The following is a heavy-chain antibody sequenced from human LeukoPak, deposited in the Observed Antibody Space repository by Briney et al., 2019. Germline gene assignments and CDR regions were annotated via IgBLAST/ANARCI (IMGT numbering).Heavy chain of an antibody. J-gene: IGHJ4*02. D-gene: IGHD6-19*01. CDR2: FDPEDGET. V-gene: IGHV1-24*01. Sequence: ASVKVSCKVSGYTLTELSMHWVRQAPGKGLEWMGGFDPEDGETIYAQKFQGRVTMTEDTSTDTAYMGLSSLRSEDTAVYYCATNRYSSGWHSFDYWGQGTLVTVSS. CDR1: GYTLTELS. CDR3: ATNRYSSGWHSFDY.